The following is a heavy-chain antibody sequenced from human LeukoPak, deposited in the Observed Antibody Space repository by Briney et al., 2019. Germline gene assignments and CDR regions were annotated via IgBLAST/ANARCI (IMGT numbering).Heavy chain of an antibody. CDR1: GGSLSSFY. J-gene: IGHJ4*02. D-gene: IGHD5-18*01. CDR3: ARDTREDTAMAYFDY. V-gene: IGHV4-59*01. CDR2: IYYSGIT. Sequence: SETLSLTCIVSGGSLSSFYWTWIRQSPGKGLEWIGYIYYSGITNYNPSLKSRVAISIETSKNQFSLRLRSVTTADTAMYYCARDTREDTAMAYFDYWGQGTLVTVSS.